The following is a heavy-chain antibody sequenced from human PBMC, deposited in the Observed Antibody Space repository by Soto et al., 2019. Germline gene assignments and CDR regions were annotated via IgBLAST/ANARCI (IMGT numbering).Heavy chain of an antibody. J-gene: IGHJ4*02. V-gene: IGHV3-23*01. CDR3: AKDRAYYDSSGYYYTHFDY. D-gene: IGHD3-22*01. Sequence: GGSLRLSCAASGFTFSSYAMSWVRQAPGKGLEWVSAISGSGGSTYYADSVKGRFTISRENSKNTLNLQMNSLGAEDTAVYYCAKDRAYYDSSGYYYTHFDYWGQGTLVTVSS. CDR1: GFTFSSYA. CDR2: ISGSGGST.